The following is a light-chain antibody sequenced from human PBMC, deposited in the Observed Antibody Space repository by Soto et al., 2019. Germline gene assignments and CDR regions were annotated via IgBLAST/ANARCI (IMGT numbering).Light chain of an antibody. V-gene: IGKV1-39*01. Sequence: DIQMTQSPSSLSASVGDRVTITCLASQSISSYLNWYQQQPGKAPKVLIYGASSLQSGVPSRFSGSGSGTDFTLTIASLQPEDFATYSCQQTYSSPYTFGQGTKLEIK. CDR2: GAS. CDR3: QQTYSSPYT. CDR1: QSISSY. J-gene: IGKJ2*01.